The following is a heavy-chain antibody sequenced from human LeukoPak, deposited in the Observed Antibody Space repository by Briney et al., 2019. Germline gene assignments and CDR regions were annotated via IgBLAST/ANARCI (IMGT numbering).Heavy chain of an antibody. CDR3: ARGDIAALALGR. J-gene: IGHJ4*02. Sequence: SVKVSCKASGGTFSKYTINWVRQTPGQGLEWMGDIIPMYGAPNYAQKFQGRVSITTDEYTSTGYMELSRLRSEDTAVYYCARGDIAALALGRWGQGTLVTVSS. CDR1: GGTFSKYT. D-gene: IGHD6-6*01. CDR2: IIPMYGAP. V-gene: IGHV1-69*05.